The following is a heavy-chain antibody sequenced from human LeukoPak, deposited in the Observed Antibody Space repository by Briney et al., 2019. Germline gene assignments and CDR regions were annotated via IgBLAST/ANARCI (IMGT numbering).Heavy chain of an antibody. J-gene: IGHJ6*04. CDR2: INAGNGNT. CDR1: GYTFTSYG. Sequence: GASVKVSCKASGYTFTSYGMHWVRQAPGQRLEWMGWINAGNGNTKYSQKFQGRVTITRDTSASTAYMELSSPRSEDTAVYYCARVDGGYAVHYYHGMDVWGKGTTVTVSS. CDR3: ARVDGGYAVHYYHGMDV. D-gene: IGHD5-12*01. V-gene: IGHV1-3*01.